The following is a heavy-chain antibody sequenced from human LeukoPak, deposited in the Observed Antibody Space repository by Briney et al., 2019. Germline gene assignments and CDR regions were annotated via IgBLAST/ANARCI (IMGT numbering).Heavy chain of an antibody. CDR2: IYTGSST. V-gene: IGHV3-53*01. CDR3: ARVEIGWFDP. CDR1: GFSVRSNY. Sequence: GGSLRLSCAASGFSVRSNYMSWVRQAPGKGLEWVSVIYTGSSTYYADSVKDRFTISRDNSKNTLYLQMNSLRAEDTAVYYCARVEIGWFDPWGQGTLVTVSS. J-gene: IGHJ5*02.